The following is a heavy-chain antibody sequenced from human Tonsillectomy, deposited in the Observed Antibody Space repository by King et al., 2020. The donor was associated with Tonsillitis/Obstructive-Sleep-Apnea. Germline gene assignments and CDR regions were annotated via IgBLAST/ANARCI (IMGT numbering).Heavy chain of an antibody. CDR1: GFTFRSYS. J-gene: IGHJ4*02. Sequence: EQLVQSGGGLVKPGGSLRLSCAASGFTFRSYSMNWVRHAPGRGLEWVSSISSSSRYIYYADSVKGRFTISRDNAKNSLYLQMDSLRAEDTAVYYCARGGAAVVSGVDYWGQGALVTVSS. CDR3: ARGGAAVVSGVDY. CDR2: ISSSSRYI. D-gene: IGHD4-23*01. V-gene: IGHV3-21*01.